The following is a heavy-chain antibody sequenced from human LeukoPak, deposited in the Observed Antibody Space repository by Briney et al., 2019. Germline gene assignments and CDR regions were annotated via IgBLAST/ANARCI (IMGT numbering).Heavy chain of an antibody. CDR1: GGSVSSSSYY. V-gene: IGHV4-39*07. CDR3: GRDNSLFGSYVGY. CDR2: IDYSGST. D-gene: IGHD1-26*01. J-gene: IGHJ4*02. Sequence: SETLSLTCTVSGGSVSSSSYYWGWIRQPPGKGLEWIGSIDYSGSTYYHPSLKTRVTKSVDRSKNQCSLKLSSATARASAVFYCGRDNSLFGSYVGYWGQGTPVTVAS.